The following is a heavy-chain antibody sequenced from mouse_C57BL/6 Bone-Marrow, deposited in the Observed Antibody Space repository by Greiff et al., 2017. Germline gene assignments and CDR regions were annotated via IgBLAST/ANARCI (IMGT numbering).Heavy chain of an antibody. D-gene: IGHD2-4*01. J-gene: IGHJ1*03. CDR1: GFTFSDYG. CDR3: ARGDYDGDWYFDV. Sequence: EVHLVESGGGLVKPGGSLKLSCAASGFTFSDYGMHWVRQAPEKGLEWVAYISSGRSTIYYADTVKGRFTISRDNAKNTLFLQMTSLKSEDTAMYYCARGDYDGDWYFDVWGTGTTVTVSS. V-gene: IGHV5-17*01. CDR2: ISSGRSTI.